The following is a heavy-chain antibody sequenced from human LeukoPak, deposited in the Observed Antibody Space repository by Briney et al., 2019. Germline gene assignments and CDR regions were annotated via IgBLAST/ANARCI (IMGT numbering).Heavy chain of an antibody. Sequence: SETLSLTCTVSGGSISSGGYYWSWIRQPPGKGLEWIGYIYHSGSTYYNPSLKSRVTISVDRSKNQFSLKLSSVTAADTAVYSCAREGGLWSGAPYLGMDVWGQGTPVTVSS. CDR2: IYHSGST. CDR3: AREGGLWSGAPYLGMDV. CDR1: GGSISSGGYY. J-gene: IGHJ6*02. V-gene: IGHV4-30-2*01. D-gene: IGHD3-10*01.